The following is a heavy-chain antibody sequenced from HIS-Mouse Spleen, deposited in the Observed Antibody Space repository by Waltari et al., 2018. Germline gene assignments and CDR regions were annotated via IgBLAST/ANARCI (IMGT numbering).Heavy chain of an antibody. Sequence: QVQLQESGPGLVKPSETLSLTCTVSGGSISSSYWSWIRPPLGKGLEWIGYIYYSGRTNYNPSLKSRVTISVDTSKNQFSLKLSSVTAADTAVYYCARGQYYYDSSGYYYFDYWGQGTLVTVSS. CDR2: IYYSGRT. D-gene: IGHD3-22*01. CDR3: ARGQYYYDSSGYYYFDY. CDR1: GGSISSSY. J-gene: IGHJ4*02. V-gene: IGHV4-59*01.